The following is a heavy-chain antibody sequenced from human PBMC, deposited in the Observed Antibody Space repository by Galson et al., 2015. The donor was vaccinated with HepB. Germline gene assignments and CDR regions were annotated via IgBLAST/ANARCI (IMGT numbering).Heavy chain of an antibody. J-gene: IGHJ4*02. Sequence: SLRLSCAASGLTFRSYWMSWVRQAPGKGLEWVAIIKQDGSETYYADSVKGRFTISRDNAKNSLYLQINSPRAEDTAVYYCARGNLLLSTENTSCVDYGGQGTLVTGAS. D-gene: IGHD4-17*01. V-gene: IGHV3-7*01. CDR3: ARGNLLLSTENTSCVDY. CDR1: GLTFRSYW. CDR2: IKQDGSET.